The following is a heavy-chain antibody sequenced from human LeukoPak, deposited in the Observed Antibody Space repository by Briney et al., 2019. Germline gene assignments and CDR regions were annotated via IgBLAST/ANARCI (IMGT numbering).Heavy chain of an antibody. V-gene: IGHV4-59*08. Sequence: SETLSLTCTVSGGSISSYYWSWIRQPPGKGLEWIGYIYYSGSTNYNPSLKSRVTISVDTSKNQFSLKLSSVTAADTAVYYCATASRGSPSYHGMDVWGQGTTVTVSS. CDR1: GGSISSYY. CDR2: IYYSGST. D-gene: IGHD3-16*01. J-gene: IGHJ6*02. CDR3: ATASRGSPSYHGMDV.